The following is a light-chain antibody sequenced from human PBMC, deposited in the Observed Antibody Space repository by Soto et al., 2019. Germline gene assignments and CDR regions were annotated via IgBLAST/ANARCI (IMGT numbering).Light chain of an antibody. CDR3: CSSAPESTYV. V-gene: IGLV2-23*01. Sequence: QAALAQPAPLSGSPGPWITISCTGTSSDVGAYDSVSWYQQHPHKAPQVIIYKGTQRPSGVSNRFSGSTSGNAASLTIPGLQADDEADYFCCSSAPESTYVFGTGTKVTVL. CDR2: KGT. J-gene: IGLJ1*01. CDR1: SSDVGAYDS.